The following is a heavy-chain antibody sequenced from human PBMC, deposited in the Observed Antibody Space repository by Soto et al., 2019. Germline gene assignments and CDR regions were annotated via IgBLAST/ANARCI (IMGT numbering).Heavy chain of an antibody. CDR3: ARDQQLIRGENYFYAMDV. CDR2: ISYDGSNK. J-gene: IGHJ6*02. CDR1: GITFSSYA. V-gene: IGHV3-30-3*01. D-gene: IGHD2-2*01. Sequence: QVQLVESGGGVVQPGSSLTLSCAASGITFSSYAMHWVRQAPGKGLEWVAVISYDGSNKYYPDSVKGRFTISRDNSKNTLYLQMNSRRDEDTAVYYCARDQQLIRGENYFYAMDVWGQGTTVTVSS.